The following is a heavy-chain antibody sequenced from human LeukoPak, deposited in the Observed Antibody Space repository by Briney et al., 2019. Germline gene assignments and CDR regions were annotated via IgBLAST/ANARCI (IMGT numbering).Heavy chain of an antibody. CDR2: ISSSSYI. J-gene: IGHJ6*01. D-gene: IGHD3-10*01. CDR3: ARDSGVRGVIVDYYYGMDV. CDR1: GFTFSSYS. Sequence: PGGSLRLSCAASGFTFSSYSMNWVRQAPGKGLEWVSSISSSSYIYYADSVKGRFTISRDNAKNSLYLQMNSLRAEDTAGYYCARDSGVRGVIVDYYYGMDVWGQGTTVTVSS. V-gene: IGHV3-21*01.